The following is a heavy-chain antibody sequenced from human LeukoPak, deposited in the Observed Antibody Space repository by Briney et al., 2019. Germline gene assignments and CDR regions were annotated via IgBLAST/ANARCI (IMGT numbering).Heavy chain of an antibody. D-gene: IGHD4-17*01. CDR3: ARGHYGLDY. CDR2: IGTSASTI. V-gene: IGHV3-11*01. Sequence: PGGSLRLSCAASGFTVSSNYMSWVRQAPGKGLEWVSYIGTSASTIYYADSVKGRFTISRDNAKNSLYLQMNSLRAEDTAVYYCARGHYGLDYWGQGTLVTVSS. J-gene: IGHJ4*02. CDR1: GFTVSSNY.